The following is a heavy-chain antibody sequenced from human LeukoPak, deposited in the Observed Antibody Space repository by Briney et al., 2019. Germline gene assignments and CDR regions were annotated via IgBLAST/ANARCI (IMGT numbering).Heavy chain of an antibody. CDR2: MNPNSGNT. D-gene: IGHD6-13*01. CDR3: ARSYSNSSSPYNWFDP. Sequence: ASVKVSCKASGYTFTSYDINWVRQATGQGLEWMGWMNPNSGNTGYAQKFQGRVTMTRNTSISTAYMELSSLRSEDTAVYYCARSYSNSSSPYNWFDPWGQGTLVTVSS. J-gene: IGHJ5*02. CDR1: GYTFTSYD. V-gene: IGHV1-8*01.